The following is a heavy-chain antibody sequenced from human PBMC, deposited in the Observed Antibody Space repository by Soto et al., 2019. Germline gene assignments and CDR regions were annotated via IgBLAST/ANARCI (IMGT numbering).Heavy chain of an antibody. D-gene: IGHD3-16*01. J-gene: IGHJ4*02. CDR1: GFTFSSYS. CDR2: LGGADGGT. Sequence: GGSLRLSCAASGFTFSSYSMNWVRQAPGKGLEWVSTLGGADGGTYYADSVKGRFTISRDNSKDTLYLQMNNLRAEDTALYYCAKGGVIATFGGVIVPYYFDSWGQGTPVTVSS. V-gene: IGHV3-23*01. CDR3: AKGGVIATFGGVIVPYYFDS.